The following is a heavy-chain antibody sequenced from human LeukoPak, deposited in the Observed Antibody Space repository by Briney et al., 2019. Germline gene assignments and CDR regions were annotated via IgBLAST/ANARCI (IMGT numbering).Heavy chain of an antibody. CDR1: GGSISGYY. CDR2: IYYSGST. D-gene: IGHD6-13*01. V-gene: IGHV4-59*01. Sequence: AETLSLTCTVSGGSISGYYWSWIRQPPGKGLEWIGYIYYSGSTNYNPSLKSRVTISVDTSKNQFSLKLSSVTAADTAVYYCARGQQGVYYYYYYMDVWGKGTTVTVSS. J-gene: IGHJ6*03. CDR3: ARGQQGVYYYYYYMDV.